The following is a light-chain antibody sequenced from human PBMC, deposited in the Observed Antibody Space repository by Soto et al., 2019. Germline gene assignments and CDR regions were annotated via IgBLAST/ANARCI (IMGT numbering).Light chain of an antibody. CDR3: GTWDSSLSAYV. CDR1: SSNIGNNY. CDR2: DNN. J-gene: IGLJ1*01. Sequence: QSVLTHPPSVSSAPGQKVTISCSGSSSNIGNNYVSWYQQLSGTAPKLLIYDNNKRPSGIPDRFSGSKSGTSATLGITGLQTGDEADYYCGTWDSSLSAYVFGTGTKVTVL. V-gene: IGLV1-51*01.